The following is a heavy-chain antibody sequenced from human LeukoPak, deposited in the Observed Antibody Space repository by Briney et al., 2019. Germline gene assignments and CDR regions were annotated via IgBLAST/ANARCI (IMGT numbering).Heavy chain of an antibody. CDR2: ISGSGGST. CDR3: AKDYDSSWDY. Sequence: GGSLRLSCAASRFTFSSYAMSWVRQAPGKGLEWVSAISGSGGSTYYADSVKGRFTISRDNSKNTLYLQMNSLRAEDAAVYYCAKDYDSSWDYWGQGTLVTVSS. D-gene: IGHD3-22*01. CDR1: RFTFSSYA. J-gene: IGHJ4*02. V-gene: IGHV3-23*01.